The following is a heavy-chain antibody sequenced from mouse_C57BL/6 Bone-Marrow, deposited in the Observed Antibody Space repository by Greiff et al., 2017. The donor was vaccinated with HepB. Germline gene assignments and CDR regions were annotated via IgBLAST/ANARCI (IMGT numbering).Heavy chain of an antibody. J-gene: IGHJ4*01. D-gene: IGHD2-2*01. V-gene: IGHV3-3*01. CDR2: TFYSGIT. Sequence: EVQGVESGPSLVRPSQTLSLTCTVTGFSINSDCYWIWIRQFPGNKLEYIGYTFYSGITYYNPSLESRTYITRDTSKNQFSLKLSSVTTEDTATYYCARGVNLFYAMDYWGQGTSVTVSS. CDR1: GFSINSDCY. CDR3: ARGVNLFYAMDY.